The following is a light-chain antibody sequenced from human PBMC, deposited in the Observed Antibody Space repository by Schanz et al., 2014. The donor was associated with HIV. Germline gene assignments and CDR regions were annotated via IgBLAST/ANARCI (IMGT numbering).Light chain of an antibody. J-gene: IGLJ3*02. CDR1: SGSVSTSFS. Sequence: QAVVTQEPSVSVSPGGTVTLTCGLSSGSVSTSFSPPWYRQPPGQPPRPLIYNTDTRSSGVPDRFSGSILGNKAALTITGAQADDESEYYCVLYMGGDIYWVFGGGTKLTVL. CDR3: VLYMGGDIYWV. V-gene: IGLV8-61*01. CDR2: NTD.